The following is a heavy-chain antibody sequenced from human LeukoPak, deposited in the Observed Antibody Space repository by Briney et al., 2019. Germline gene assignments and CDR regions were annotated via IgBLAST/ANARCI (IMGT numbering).Heavy chain of an antibody. CDR1: GGSISSYY. D-gene: IGHD3-10*01. CDR2: IYYSGST. CDR3: ASSNGSGSYYNVGTRVSYMDV. J-gene: IGHJ6*03. Sequence: SETLSLTCTVSGGSISSYYWSWIRQPPGKGLEWIGYIYYSGSTNYNPSLKSRVTISVDTSKNQFSLKLSSVTAADTAVYYCASSNGSGSYYNVGTRVSYMDVWGKGTTVTVSS. V-gene: IGHV4-59*01.